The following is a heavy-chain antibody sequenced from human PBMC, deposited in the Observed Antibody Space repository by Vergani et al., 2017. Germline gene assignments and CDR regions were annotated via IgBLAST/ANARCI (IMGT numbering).Heavy chain of an antibody. CDR1: GFTFSSYG. CDR3: AKAKTIFGVGLIDY. V-gene: IGHV3-30*18. J-gene: IGHJ4*02. CDR2: ISYDGSNK. D-gene: IGHD3-3*01. Sequence: QVQLVESGGGVVQPGRSLRLSCAASGFTFSSYGMHWVRQAPGKGLEWVAVISYDGSNKYYADSVKGRFTISRDNSKNTLYLQMNSLRAEDTAVYYCAKAKTIFGVGLIDYWGQGTLVTVSS.